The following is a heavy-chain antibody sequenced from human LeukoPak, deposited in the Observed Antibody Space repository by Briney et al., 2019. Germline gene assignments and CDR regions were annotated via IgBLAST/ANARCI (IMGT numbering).Heavy chain of an antibody. D-gene: IGHD2-2*01. J-gene: IGHJ6*02. CDR1: GGTFSSYA. CDR2: ISAYNGNA. V-gene: IGHV1-18*01. CDR3: ARAGQYQLLDYYYYYGMDV. Sequence: GASVKVSCKASGGTFSSYAISWVRQAPGQGLEWMGWISAYNGNANYAQKLQGRVTMTTDTSTSTAYMELRSLRSDDTAVYYCARAGQYQLLDYYYYYGMDVWGQGTTVTVSS.